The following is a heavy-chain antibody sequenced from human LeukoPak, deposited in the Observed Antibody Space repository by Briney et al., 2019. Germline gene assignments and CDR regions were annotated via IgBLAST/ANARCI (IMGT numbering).Heavy chain of an antibody. D-gene: IGHD2-2*01. V-gene: IGHV4-39*01. Sequence: SDTLSLPCTVSGDFFSSSSYFWGWICQPPGKGREWIGSIYCSGITYYNPSLKSRVTISVDTSKNQCSLKLSSVTAADTAVYYCARSNCSSTSCYAFDIWGQGSMVTVSS. CDR2: IYCSGIT. CDR3: ARSNCSSTSCYAFDI. CDR1: GDFFSSSSYF. J-gene: IGHJ3*02.